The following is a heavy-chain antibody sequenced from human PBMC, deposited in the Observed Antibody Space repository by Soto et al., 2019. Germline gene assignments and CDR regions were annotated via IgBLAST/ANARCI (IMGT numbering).Heavy chain of an antibody. CDR3: ARGGGSPKHNRFDP. Sequence: PSETLSLTCTVSGGSISSYYWSWIRQPPGKGLEWIGYIYYSGSTNYNPSLKSRVTISVDTSKNQFSLKLSSVTAADTAVYYWARGGGSPKHNRFDPWGQGTQVTVSS. D-gene: IGHD3-16*01. CDR1: GGSISSYY. J-gene: IGHJ5*02. CDR2: IYYSGST. V-gene: IGHV4-59*01.